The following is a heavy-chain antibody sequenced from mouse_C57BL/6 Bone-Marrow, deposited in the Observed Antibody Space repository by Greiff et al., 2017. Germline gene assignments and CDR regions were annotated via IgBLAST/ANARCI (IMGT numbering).Heavy chain of an antibody. J-gene: IGHJ3*01. CDR2: IYPGNSDT. V-gene: IGHV1-5*01. D-gene: IGHD2-4*01. Sequence: VQLKQSGTVLARPGASVKMSCKTSGYTFTSYWMHWVKQRPGQGLEWIGAIYPGNSDTSYNQKFKGKATLTVVTSASTAYMELSMLTNGDSAVYYCTNDYEAWLDYGGQGTLVTVSA. CDR1: GYTFTSYW. CDR3: TNDYEAWLDY.